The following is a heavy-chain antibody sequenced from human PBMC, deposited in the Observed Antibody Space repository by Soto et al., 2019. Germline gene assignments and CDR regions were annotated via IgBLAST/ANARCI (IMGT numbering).Heavy chain of an antibody. CDR2: IWHDGSNK. J-gene: IGHJ6*02. CDR3: ARALPSGYYYGMDV. D-gene: IGHD3-3*01. CDR1: GFTFSSYG. V-gene: IGHV3-33*01. Sequence: TGGSLRLSCAASGFTFSSYGMHWVRQAPGKGLEWVAVIWHDGSNKYYADSVKGRFTISRDNSKNTLYLQMNSLRAEDTAVYYCARALPSGYYYGMDVWGQGTTVTVSS.